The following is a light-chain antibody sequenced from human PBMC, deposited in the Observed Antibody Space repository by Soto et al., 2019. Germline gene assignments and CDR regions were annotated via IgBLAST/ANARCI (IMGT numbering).Light chain of an antibody. V-gene: IGLV2-14*03. CDR3: SSYMSTNTPHV. CDR2: DVS. CDR1: SSDVGGYNY. J-gene: IGLJ1*01. Sequence: QSALTQPASVSGSPGQSITISCTGASSDVGGYNYVSWYQQHPGKAPKLIIYDVSYRPSGVSNRLSGSKSSNTAALTISGLQAGDEADSHCSSYMSTNTPHVFGTGTKLTVL.